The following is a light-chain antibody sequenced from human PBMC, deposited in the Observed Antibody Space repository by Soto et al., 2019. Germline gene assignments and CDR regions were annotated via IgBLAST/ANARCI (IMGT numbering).Light chain of an antibody. CDR1: SSNIGAGYD. CDR2: GNS. CDR3: QCYDSSLGPVV. J-gene: IGLJ2*01. V-gene: IGLV1-40*01. Sequence: QSVLTQPPSVSGAPGQRVTISCTGSSSNIGAGYDVHWYQQLPGTAPKLLIYGNSNRPSGVPDRFSGSKSGTSASLAITGLQAEDEADYYCQCYDSSLGPVVFGGGTKLTVL.